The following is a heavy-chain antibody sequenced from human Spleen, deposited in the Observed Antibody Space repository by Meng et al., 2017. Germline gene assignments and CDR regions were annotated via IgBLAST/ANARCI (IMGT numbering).Heavy chain of an antibody. D-gene: IGHD1-26*01. CDR3: AREGMLVGATYFDY. CDR1: GFTFSNYD. CDR2: IYSGGST. V-gene: IGHV3-66*02. Sequence: GESLKISCAASGFTFSNYDINWVRQAPGKGLEWVSVIYSGGSTYYADSVKGRFTISRDNSKNTLYLQMNSLRAEDTAVYYCAREGMLVGATYFDYWGQGTLVTVSS. J-gene: IGHJ4*02.